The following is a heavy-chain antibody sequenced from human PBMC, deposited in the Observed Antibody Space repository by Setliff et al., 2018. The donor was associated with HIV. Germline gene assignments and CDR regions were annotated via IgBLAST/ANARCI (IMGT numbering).Heavy chain of an antibody. CDR1: GGSIDSNNW. Sequence: PSETLSLTCAVSGGSIDSNNWWSWVRQPPGKGLEWIGEIFQTGDSNYNPSLKRRVTISVDESKNQFSLKLTSVTAADTAVYYCARVRGNGSPGYFDYWGQGTLVTVSS. CDR2: IFQTGDS. V-gene: IGHV4-4*02. D-gene: IGHD1-26*01. CDR3: ARVRGNGSPGYFDY. J-gene: IGHJ4*02.